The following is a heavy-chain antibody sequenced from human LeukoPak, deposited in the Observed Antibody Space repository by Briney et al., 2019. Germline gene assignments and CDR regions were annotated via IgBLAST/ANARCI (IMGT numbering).Heavy chain of an antibody. V-gene: IGHV1-2*02. Sequence: ASVKVSCKASGYTSTGYYMHWVRQAPGQGLQWMGWINPNNGGPNYAQKFQGRVTMTRDTSISTAYMELSGLRSDDTAVYFCARGSSAWDTFDIWGQGTLVTVSS. CDR2: INPNNGGP. CDR1: GYTSTGYY. CDR3: ARGSSAWDTFDI. J-gene: IGHJ3*02. D-gene: IGHD6-25*01.